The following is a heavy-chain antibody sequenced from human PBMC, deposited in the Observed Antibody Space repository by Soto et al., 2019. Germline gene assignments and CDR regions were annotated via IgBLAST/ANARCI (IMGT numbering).Heavy chain of an antibody. CDR3: ARGRFYYGYYGMDV. V-gene: IGHV4-34*01. D-gene: IGHD3-10*01. J-gene: IGHJ6*02. Sequence: ETLSLTCAVYGGSFSGYYWSWIRQPPGKGLEWIGEINHSGSTNYNPSLKSRVTISVDTSKNRFSLKLSSVTAADTAVYYCARGRFYYGYYGMDVWGQGTTVTVSS. CDR1: GGSFSGYY. CDR2: INHSGST.